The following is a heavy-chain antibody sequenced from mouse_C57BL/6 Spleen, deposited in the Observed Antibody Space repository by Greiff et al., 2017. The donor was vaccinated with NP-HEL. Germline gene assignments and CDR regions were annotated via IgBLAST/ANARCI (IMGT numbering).Heavy chain of an antibody. V-gene: IGHV1-54*01. CDR2: INPGSGGT. D-gene: IGHD1-1*01. J-gene: IGHJ4*01. CDR1: GYAFTNYL. Sequence: VQLVESGAELVRPGTSVKVSCKASGYAFTNYLIEWVKQRPGQGLEWIGVINPGSGGTNYNEKFKGKATLTADKSSSTAYMQLSSLTSEDSAVYFCARYYYGSSFYAMDYWGQGTSVTVSS. CDR3: ARYYYGSSFYAMDY.